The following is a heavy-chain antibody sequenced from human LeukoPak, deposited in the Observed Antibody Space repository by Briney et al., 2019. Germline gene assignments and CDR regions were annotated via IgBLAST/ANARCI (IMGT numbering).Heavy chain of an antibody. D-gene: IGHD6-19*01. CDR2: IDHSGST. V-gene: IGHV4-38-2*02. CDR1: GGSISSGYY. CDR3: ARDSALAPAVMFDY. Sequence: PSETLSLTCTVSGGSISSGYYWGWIRQPPGKGLEWTGSIDHSGSTYYNPSLKSRITISVDTSKNQFSLKLSSVTAADTAVYYCARDSALAPAVMFDYWGQGTLVTVSS. J-gene: IGHJ4*02.